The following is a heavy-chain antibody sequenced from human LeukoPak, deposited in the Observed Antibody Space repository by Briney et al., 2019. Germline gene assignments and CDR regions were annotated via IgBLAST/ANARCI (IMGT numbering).Heavy chain of an antibody. J-gene: IGHJ3*02. CDR2: FDPEGGET. CDR1: GYTLTELS. CDR3: ATIYDSPSAFDI. D-gene: IGHD3-22*01. V-gene: IGHV1-24*01. Sequence: ASVKVSCKVSGYTLTELSMHWVRQAPGKGLEWMGGFDPEGGETIYAQKFQGRVTMTEDTSTDTAYMELSSLRSEDTAVYYCATIYDSPSAFDIWGQGTMVTVSS.